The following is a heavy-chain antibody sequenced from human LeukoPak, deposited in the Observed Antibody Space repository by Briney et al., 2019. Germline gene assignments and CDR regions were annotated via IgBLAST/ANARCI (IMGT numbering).Heavy chain of an antibody. V-gene: IGHV3-23*01. CDR1: GFTFSSYA. CDR3: AKDRCSGTSCQFDY. CDR2: ISGSGST. D-gene: IGHD2-2*01. J-gene: IGHJ4*02. Sequence: GGSLRLSCAASGFTFSSYAMNWVRQAPGKGLEWVSVISGSGSTYYADSVKGRFTISRDNSKNTLYLQMNSLRVEDTAVYYCAKDRCSGTSCQFDYWGQGTLVTVSS.